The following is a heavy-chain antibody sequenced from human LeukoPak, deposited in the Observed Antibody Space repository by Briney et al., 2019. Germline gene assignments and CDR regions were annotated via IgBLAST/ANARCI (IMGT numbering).Heavy chain of an antibody. Sequence: HPGGSLRLSCAASGFTFSSYSMNWVRQAPGKGLEWVSYISSSSSTIYYADSVKGRFTISRDNAKNSLYLQMNSLRVEDTAVYYCARVRTGYSSSWYGDNWFDPWGQGTLVTVSS. CDR2: ISSSSSTI. D-gene: IGHD6-13*01. CDR1: GFTFSSYS. V-gene: IGHV3-48*01. J-gene: IGHJ5*02. CDR3: ARVRTGYSSSWYGDNWFDP.